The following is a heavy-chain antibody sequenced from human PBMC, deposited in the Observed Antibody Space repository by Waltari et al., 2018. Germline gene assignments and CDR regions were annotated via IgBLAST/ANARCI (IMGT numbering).Heavy chain of an antibody. V-gene: IGHV1-3*01. Sequence: QVHLVQSGAEVRRPGASVKVSCKASGYTFTRFEMNWVRQAPGQSLEWLGRSHAGNGNTNSYQKLQGRLTVTTDTSATIAYMELSSLKFEDTAVYYCARARSGFYTYYGMDVWGQGTTVTVSS. CDR2: SHAGNGNT. CDR1: GYTFTRFE. D-gene: IGHD3-3*01. J-gene: IGHJ6*02. CDR3: ARARSGFYTYYGMDV.